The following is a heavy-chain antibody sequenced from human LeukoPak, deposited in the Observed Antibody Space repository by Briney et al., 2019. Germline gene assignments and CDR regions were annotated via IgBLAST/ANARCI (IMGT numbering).Heavy chain of an antibody. CDR1: GFTFSSYA. J-gene: IGHJ5*02. D-gene: IGHD6-13*01. Sequence: GGSLRLSCAASGFTFSSYAMSWVRQAPGKRLEWVSAISGSGGSTYYADSVKGRFTISRDNSKNTLYLQMSSLRAEDTAVYYCAKSCAGIPYSSSCGWFDPWGQGTLVTVSS. V-gene: IGHV3-23*01. CDR2: ISGSGGST. CDR3: AKSCAGIPYSSSCGWFDP.